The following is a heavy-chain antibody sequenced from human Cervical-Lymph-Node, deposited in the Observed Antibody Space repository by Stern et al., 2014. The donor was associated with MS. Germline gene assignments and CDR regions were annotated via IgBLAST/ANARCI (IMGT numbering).Heavy chain of an antibody. D-gene: IGHD5-24*01. Sequence: QLQLQESDPGLVKPSQTMSLTCAVSGGSISSAEYYWSWNRQSPGKGLEWIGYSHNSGTTYYNPSLKSRVTISVDTSKNQFSLKLRSVTAADTAVYYCSRDADGYSLVFGYWGRGTLVTVSS. V-gene: IGHV4-30-4*01. CDR2: SHNSGTT. CDR3: SRDADGYSLVFGY. CDR1: GGSISSAEYY. J-gene: IGHJ4*02.